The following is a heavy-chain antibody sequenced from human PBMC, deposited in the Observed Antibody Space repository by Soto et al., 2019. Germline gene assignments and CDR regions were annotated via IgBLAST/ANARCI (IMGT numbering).Heavy chain of an antibody. V-gene: IGHV3-23*01. CDR2: ISGSGGST. D-gene: IGHD1-26*01. CDR1: GFTFSNAW. CDR3: AKGLSGKKTSSTAFDI. J-gene: IGHJ3*02. Sequence: GASLRLSCAASGFTFSNAWMNWVRQAPGKGLEWVSAISGSGGSTYYADSVKGRFTISRENSKNTLYLQMNSLRAEDTAVYYCAKGLSGKKTSSTAFDIWGQGTMVTVSS.